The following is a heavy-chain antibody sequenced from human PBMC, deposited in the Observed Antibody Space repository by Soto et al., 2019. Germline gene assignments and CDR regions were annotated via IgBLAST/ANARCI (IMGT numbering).Heavy chain of an antibody. Sequence: GGSLRLSCVASGFTFSNYGMHWVRQAPGKGLEWVSVIKYDGSKKYYVDSVKGRFTISRDNSKTTLFLQMNSLRADDTAVYYCAKGMTVAANWFDSWGQGTLVTVSS. V-gene: IGHV3-33*03. CDR2: IKYDGSKK. CDR1: GFTFSNYG. CDR3: AKGMTVAANWFDS. J-gene: IGHJ5*01. D-gene: IGHD6-19*01.